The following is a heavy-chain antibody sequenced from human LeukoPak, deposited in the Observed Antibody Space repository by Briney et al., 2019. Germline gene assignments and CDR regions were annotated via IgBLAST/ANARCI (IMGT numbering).Heavy chain of an antibody. CDR2: IYTSGST. D-gene: IGHD3-10*01. Sequence: SETLSLTCIVSGGSISSYYWTWIRQPPGKGLEWIGYIYTSGSTNYNPSLKSRVTMSVDTSKNQFSLKLSSVTAADTAVYYCARDLPYYYGSGSTQDYYYMDVWGKGTTVTVSS. V-gene: IGHV4-4*08. J-gene: IGHJ6*03. CDR3: ARDLPYYYGSGSTQDYYYMDV. CDR1: GGSISSYY.